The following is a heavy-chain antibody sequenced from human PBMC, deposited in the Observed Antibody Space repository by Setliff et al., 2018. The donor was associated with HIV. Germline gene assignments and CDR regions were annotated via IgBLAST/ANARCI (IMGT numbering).Heavy chain of an antibody. J-gene: IGHJ6*03. CDR3: AREGDYNFDNTGYLRGGYYYYCMDV. D-gene: IGHD3-22*01. V-gene: IGHV4-61*02. Sequence: TLSLTCTVSGGSISSGTYYWSWIRQPAGKGLEWIGRIYTSGSTDYNPSLKSRVTISVDTSKNQFSLKLSSVTAADTAVYYCAREGDYNFDNTGYLRGGYYYYCMDVWGKGTTVTVSS. CDR1: GGSISSGTYY. CDR2: IYTSGST.